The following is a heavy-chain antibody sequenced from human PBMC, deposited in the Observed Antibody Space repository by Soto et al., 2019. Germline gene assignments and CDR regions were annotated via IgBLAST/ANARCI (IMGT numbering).Heavy chain of an antibody. CDR3: AKKRVLVPAMYHFDY. V-gene: IGHV3-23*01. CDR2: ISGDGGTT. Sequence: EVQLLESGGGLVQPGGSLRLSCAASGFTFSSYAMNWVRQAPGKGLEWVSIISGDGGTTSYADSVKGRFTISRNNSMNPLYLQMNSLRAEDTAVYYCAKKRVLVPAMYHFDYWGQGTLVTVSS. D-gene: IGHD2-2*01. CDR1: GFTFSSYA. J-gene: IGHJ4*02.